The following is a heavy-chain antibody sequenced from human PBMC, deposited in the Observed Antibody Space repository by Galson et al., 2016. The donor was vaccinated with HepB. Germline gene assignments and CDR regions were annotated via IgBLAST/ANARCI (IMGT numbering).Heavy chain of an antibody. CDR3: AREEGYGGHSVIAY. Sequence: TLSLTCTVSGGSISSVDYYWSWIRQSPATGLEWIGYIYYSGSTYYNPTLTSRLSMSVDTSKNQFSLKLRSVTATDTAVYYCAREEGYGGHSVIAYWGQGTLVTVSS. CDR1: GGSISSVDYY. V-gene: IGHV4-30-4*01. D-gene: IGHD4-23*01. J-gene: IGHJ4*02. CDR2: IYYSGST.